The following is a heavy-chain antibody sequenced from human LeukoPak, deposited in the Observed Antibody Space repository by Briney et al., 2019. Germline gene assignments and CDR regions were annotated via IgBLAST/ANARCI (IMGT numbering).Heavy chain of an antibody. J-gene: IGHJ4*02. Sequence: ESLKISCKGSGYSFTSYWIGWVRQMPGKGLEWMGIIYPGDSDTRYSPSFQGQVTISADKSISTAYLQWSSLRASDTAMYYCARSTYSSGWEIGYFDYWGQGTLATVSS. D-gene: IGHD6-19*01. CDR2: IYPGDSDT. CDR1: GYSFTSYW. CDR3: ARSTYSSGWEIGYFDY. V-gene: IGHV5-51*01.